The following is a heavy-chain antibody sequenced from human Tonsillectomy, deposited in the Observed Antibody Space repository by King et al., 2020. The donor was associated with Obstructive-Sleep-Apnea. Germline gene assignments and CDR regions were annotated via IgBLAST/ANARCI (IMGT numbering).Heavy chain of an antibody. V-gene: IGHV3-48*02. D-gene: IGHD2-21*01. CDR1: GFIFSSYS. CDR3: ARDGIIYPQTDL. CDR2: ISRDSDII. Sequence: VQLVESGGGLLQPGGSLRLSCAASGFIFSSYSMTWVRQAPGKGLEWVSYISRDSDIIHYADSVKGRFTISRDNAKNSLSLLMNSLRDDDTAVYYCARDGIIYPQTDLWGKGTLVTVSS. J-gene: IGHJ5*02.